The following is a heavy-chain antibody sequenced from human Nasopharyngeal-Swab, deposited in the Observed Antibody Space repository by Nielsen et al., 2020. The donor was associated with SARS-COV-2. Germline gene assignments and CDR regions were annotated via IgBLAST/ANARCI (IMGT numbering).Heavy chain of an antibody. CDR1: GGSISTGDFF. V-gene: IGHV4-30-4*01. D-gene: IGHD2-2*01. CDR2: ISYSGNT. J-gene: IGHJ4*01. CDR3: ARVAVLVPAAALWGYFDY. Sequence: SETLSLTCTVSGGSISTGDFFWSWIRQPPGKGLEWIWYISYSGNTYYNPSFKIRVTISVNTSENQFSLKLSSLTAADTAVYYCARVAVLVPAAALWGYFDYWGHGTLVTVSS.